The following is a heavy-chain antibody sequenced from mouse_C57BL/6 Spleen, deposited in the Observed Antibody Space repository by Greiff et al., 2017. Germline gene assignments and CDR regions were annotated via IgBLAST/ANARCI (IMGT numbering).Heavy chain of an antibody. J-gene: IGHJ4*01. CDR3: ARHENCHGSSYYYAMDY. CDR2: LYPGSGST. D-gene: IGHD1-1*01. CDR1: GYTFTEYT. V-gene: IGHV1-62-2*01. Sequence: QVQLQQPGAELVKPGASVKLSCKASGYTFTEYTIHWVKQRPGQGLEWIGWLYPGSGSTNYNEKFKDKATLTADKSSSTAYMKLSRLTSEDSAVYFGARHENCHGSSYYYAMDYWGQGTTVTVSS.